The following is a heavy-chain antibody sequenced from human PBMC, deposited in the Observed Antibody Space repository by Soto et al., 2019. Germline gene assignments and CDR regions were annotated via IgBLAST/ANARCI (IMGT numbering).Heavy chain of an antibody. V-gene: IGHV4-4*07. CDR2: IYTSGST. CDR3: ARVAYYDSSGYYHPHMWFDP. J-gene: IGHJ5*02. CDR1: GGSISSYY. Sequence: LSLTCTVSGGSISSYYWSWIRQPAGKGLEWIGRIYTSGSTNYNPSLKSRVTMSVDTSKNQFSLKLSSVTAADTAVYYCARVAYYDSSGYYHPHMWFDPWGQGTLVTVSS. D-gene: IGHD3-22*01.